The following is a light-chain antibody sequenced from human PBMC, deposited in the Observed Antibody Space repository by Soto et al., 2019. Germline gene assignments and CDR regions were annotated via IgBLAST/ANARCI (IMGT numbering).Light chain of an antibody. V-gene: IGKV4-1*01. J-gene: IGKJ1*01. CDR2: WAS. Sequence: DIVMTQSPDSLAVSLGERATINCKSSQTVLYSSNNKNYLAWYQQKPVQPPKLLIYWASTRESGVPDRFIGSGSVTDFTLTISSLQAEDVAVYYCQQYYSTPTFGQGTKVEI. CDR3: QQYYSTPT. CDR1: QTVLYSSNNKNY.